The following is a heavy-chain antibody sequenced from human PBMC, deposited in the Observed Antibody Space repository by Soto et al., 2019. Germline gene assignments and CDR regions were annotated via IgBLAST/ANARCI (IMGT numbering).Heavy chain of an antibody. Sequence: GGSLRLSCAASGFTFSSYGMHWVRQAPGKGLEWVAVISYDGSNKYYADSVKGRFTISRDNSKNTLYLQMNSLRAEDTAVYYCAKDLLPDYGDYGVYMDVWGKGTTVTVSS. D-gene: IGHD4-17*01. J-gene: IGHJ6*03. V-gene: IGHV3-30*18. CDR3: AKDLLPDYGDYGVYMDV. CDR1: GFTFSSYG. CDR2: ISYDGSNK.